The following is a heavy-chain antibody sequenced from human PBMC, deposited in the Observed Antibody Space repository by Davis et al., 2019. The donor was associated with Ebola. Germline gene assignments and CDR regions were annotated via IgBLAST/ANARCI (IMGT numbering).Heavy chain of an antibody. CDR3: ARGFRLARAYCGGDCYLPYAEYFQH. CDR1: GGSFSGYY. J-gene: IGHJ1*01. Sequence: PSETLSLTCAVYGGSFSGYYWSWIRQPPGKGLEWIGEINHSGSTNYNPSLKSRVTISVDTSKNQFSLKLSSVTAADTAVYYCARGFRLARAYCGGDCYLPYAEYFQHWGQGTLVTVSS. D-gene: IGHD2-21*02. V-gene: IGHV4-34*01. CDR2: INHSGST.